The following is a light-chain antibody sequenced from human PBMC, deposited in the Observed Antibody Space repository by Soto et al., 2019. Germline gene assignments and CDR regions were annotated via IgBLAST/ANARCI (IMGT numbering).Light chain of an antibody. Sequence: DIQMTQSPSSLSASVGDRVTITCRASQGIGNYLAWYQQRPGKVPKLLIYAASTLQSGVPSRFSGSGSGPVFTLTITSLQPEDVATYYCQKYDHAPLTFGGGTKVETK. V-gene: IGKV1-27*01. J-gene: IGKJ4*01. CDR2: AAS. CDR1: QGIGNY. CDR3: QKYDHAPLT.